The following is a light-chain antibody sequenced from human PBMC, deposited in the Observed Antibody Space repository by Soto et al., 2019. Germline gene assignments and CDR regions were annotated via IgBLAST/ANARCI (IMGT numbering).Light chain of an antibody. J-gene: IGLJ1*01. Sequence: QSVLTQPAPVSGSPGQSITISCTGTSSDVGGYNYVYWYQQHPGKVPKLMIYDVTNRPSGVSNRFSGSKSGNTASLTISGLQAEDEADYYCNSYTSSSTYVFGTGTRSPS. CDR2: DVT. CDR3: NSYTSSSTYV. V-gene: IGLV2-14*03. CDR1: SSDVGGYNY.